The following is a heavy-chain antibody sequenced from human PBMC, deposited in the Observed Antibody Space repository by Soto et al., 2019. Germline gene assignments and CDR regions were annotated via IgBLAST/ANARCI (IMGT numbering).Heavy chain of an antibody. CDR2: INPNSGNI. D-gene: IGHD3-10*01. CDR1: GNTFTMYD. Sequence: GASVKVSCKASGNTFTMYDINCVLQSTGHWLEWMGWINPNSGNIGYAQKFQGRVTMTRDTAIRTAYMEVSRLRSDDTAVYYCARGRASGSYYLLDYWGQGTLVTSPQ. J-gene: IGHJ4*02. CDR3: ARGRASGSYYLLDY. V-gene: IGHV1-8*01.